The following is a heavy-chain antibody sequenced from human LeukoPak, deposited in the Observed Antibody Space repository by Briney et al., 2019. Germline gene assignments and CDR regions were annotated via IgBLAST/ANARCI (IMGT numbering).Heavy chain of an antibody. D-gene: IGHD5-18*01. Sequence: SETLSLTCTVSGGSISSYYWSWIRQPPGKGLEWIGYIYYSGSTNYNPSLKSRVTISVDTSKNQFPLKLSSVAAADTAVYYCARAPGYSYGYGSGWFDPWGQGTLVTVSS. CDR3: ARAPGYSYGYGSGWFDP. J-gene: IGHJ5*02. V-gene: IGHV4-59*01. CDR1: GGSISSYY. CDR2: IYYSGST.